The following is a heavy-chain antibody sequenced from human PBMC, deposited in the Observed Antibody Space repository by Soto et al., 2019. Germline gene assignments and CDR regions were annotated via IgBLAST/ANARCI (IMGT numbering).Heavy chain of an antibody. J-gene: IGHJ5*02. CDR3: ARHSIRSGYYNWFDP. CDR1: GYSFTSYW. CDR2: IYPGDSDT. V-gene: IGHV5-51*01. D-gene: IGHD3-22*01. Sequence: GESLKISCKGSGYSFTSYWIGWVRQMPGKGLEWMGIIYPGDSDTRYSPSFQGQVTISADKSISTAYLQWSSLKASDTAMYYCARHSIRSGYYNWFDPWGQGTLVTVSS.